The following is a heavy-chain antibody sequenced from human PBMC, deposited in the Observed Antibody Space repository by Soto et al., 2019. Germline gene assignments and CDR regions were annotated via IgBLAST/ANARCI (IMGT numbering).Heavy chain of an antibody. V-gene: IGHV4-30-2*01. Sequence: TLSLTCAVSGGSISSGGYSWSWIRQPPGKGLEWIGYIYHSGSTYYNPSLKSRVTISVDRSKNQFSLKLSSVTAADTAVYYCAREGALLFGGNPDYYDDLAVRGQGTTVTVSS. CDR2: IYHSGST. J-gene: IGHJ6*02. D-gene: IGHD2-15*01. CDR3: AREGALLFGGNPDYYDDLAV. CDR1: GGSISSGGYS.